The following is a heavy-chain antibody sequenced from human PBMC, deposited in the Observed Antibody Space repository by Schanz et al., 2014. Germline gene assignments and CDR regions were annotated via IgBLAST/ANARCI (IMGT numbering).Heavy chain of an antibody. CDR3: ARENSSGYSPAVTYYIDV. J-gene: IGHJ6*03. V-gene: IGHV3-30-3*01. D-gene: IGHD3-22*01. CDR2: ISHDGHRD. CDR1: GFTFSSYA. Sequence: VQLLESGGGLVQPGGSLRLSCAGSGFTFSSYAMSWVRQAPGKGLEWVAQISHDGHRDFYADSVKGRFTVSRDNNWKTLSLQMNSLRSDDTAIYHCARENSSGYSPAVTYYIDVWGKGTTXTVSS.